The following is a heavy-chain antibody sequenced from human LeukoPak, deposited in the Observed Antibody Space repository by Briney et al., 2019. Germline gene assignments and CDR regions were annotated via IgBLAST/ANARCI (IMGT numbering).Heavy chain of an antibody. CDR3: ARDSYNNVDY. J-gene: IGHJ4*02. D-gene: IGHD5-24*01. CDR1: GFTFSAYW. V-gene: IGHV3-74*01. Sequence: GGSLRLSCAASGFTFSAYWMHWVRQAPGQGLVWVSRTDTEGTSTHYADSVKGRFTVSRDNAKNTVYLQMNSLRAEDTAVYYCARDSYNNVDYWGQGTLVTVSS. CDR2: TDTEGTST.